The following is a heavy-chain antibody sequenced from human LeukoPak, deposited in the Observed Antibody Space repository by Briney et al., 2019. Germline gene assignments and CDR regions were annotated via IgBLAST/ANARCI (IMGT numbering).Heavy chain of an antibody. CDR3: ARPEVGDGHDAFDI. V-gene: IGHV1-18*01. J-gene: IGHJ3*02. CDR2: ISAYNGNT. D-gene: IGHD1-26*01. CDR1: GYSFTSYG. Sequence: ASVKVSCKASGYSFTSYGISWVQQAPGQGLEWMGWISAYNGNTNYAQKFRGRVTLTTDTSTSTAYMELRSLRSDDTAVYYCARPEVGDGHDAFDIWGQGTLVTVSS.